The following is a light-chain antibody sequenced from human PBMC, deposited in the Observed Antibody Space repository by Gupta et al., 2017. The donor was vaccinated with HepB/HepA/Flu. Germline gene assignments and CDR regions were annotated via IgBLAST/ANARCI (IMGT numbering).Light chain of an antibody. CDR2: AAS. V-gene: IGKV1-17*01. Sequence: DIHMTQSPSSLSASAGDRATITCRASQGIRNDLGWYEQKPEKAPKRLIYAASSLQSGVPSRFSGSGCGTEVTLTISSRQPEDFEAYDCRQQNSDPPWYTFGQGTKLEIK. CDR1: QGIRND. CDR3: RQQNSDPPWYT. J-gene: IGKJ2*01.